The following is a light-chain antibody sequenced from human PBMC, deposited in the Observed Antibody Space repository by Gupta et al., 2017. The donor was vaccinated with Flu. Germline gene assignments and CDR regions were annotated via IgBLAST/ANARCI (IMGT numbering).Light chain of an antibody. CDR2: DAS. CDR1: QSVSSC. CDR3: QQRSNLVT. V-gene: IGKV3-11*01. Sequence: SPATLSLSTGERATRSCRDSQSVSSCLEWYQQKPGQAPSLIIYDASNSAIGNTVGFSGCGDTKDFTLTSSRREHEDCAVYYAQQRSNLVTFGRGTKVEIK. J-gene: IGKJ4*01.